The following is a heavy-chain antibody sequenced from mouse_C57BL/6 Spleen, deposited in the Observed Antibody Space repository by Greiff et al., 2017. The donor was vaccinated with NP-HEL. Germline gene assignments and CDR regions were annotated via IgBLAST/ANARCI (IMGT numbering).Heavy chain of an antibody. J-gene: IGHJ4*01. V-gene: IGHV1-59*01. CDR1: GYTFTSYW. D-gene: IGHD2-12*01. CDR3: ARGSYSSYYYAMDY. Sequence: QVQLQQPGAELVRPGPSVKLSCKASGYTFTSYWMHWVKQRPGQGLEWIGVIDPSDSYTNYNQKFKGKATLTVDTSSSTAYMQLSSLTSEDSAVYYCARGSYSSYYYAMDYWGQGTSVTVSS. CDR2: IDPSDSYT.